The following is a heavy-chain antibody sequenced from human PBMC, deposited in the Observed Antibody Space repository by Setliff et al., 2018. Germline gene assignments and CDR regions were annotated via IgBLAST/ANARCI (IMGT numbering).Heavy chain of an antibody. V-gene: IGHV4-61*02. CDR3: AKERYFDWFFEN. Sequence: SETLSLTCTVSGGSIRSGSFYWSWIRQSAEKGLEWIGRVHASGSPNYNPSFKGRVTISLDTSTNQFSLNLNSVTAADMAVYYCAKERYFDWFFENWGQGTSVTVSS. J-gene: IGHJ4*03. D-gene: IGHD3-9*01. CDR1: GGSIRSGSFY. CDR2: VHASGSP.